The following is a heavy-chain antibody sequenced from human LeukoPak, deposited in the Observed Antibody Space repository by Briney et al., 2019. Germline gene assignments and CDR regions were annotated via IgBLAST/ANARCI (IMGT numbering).Heavy chain of an antibody. J-gene: IGHJ4*02. Sequence: PGGSLRLSCAASGFTFSSYSMNWVRQGPGKGLEWGSSISSSSSYIYYADSVKGRFTISRDNAKNSLYLQMNSLRAEDTAVYYCARDIRGSARPFDYWGQGTLVTVSS. CDR2: ISSSSSYI. D-gene: IGHD3-10*01. CDR1: GFTFSSYS. CDR3: ARDIRGSARPFDY. V-gene: IGHV3-21*01.